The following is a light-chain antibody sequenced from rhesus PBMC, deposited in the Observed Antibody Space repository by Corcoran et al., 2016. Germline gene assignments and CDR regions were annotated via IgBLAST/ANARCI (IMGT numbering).Light chain of an antibody. CDR1: PGISSY. CDR3: QQGYSTPFT. Sequence: DIQMSQSPSSLSASVGDRVTITCRASPGISSYLNWYQQKPGKAPKLLIYYANSLASGVPSMFSGSGTGTDYTLTISSLQPEDCATYYCQQGYSTPFTFGPGTKLDIK. CDR2: YAN. V-gene: IGKV1-32*03. J-gene: IGKJ3*01.